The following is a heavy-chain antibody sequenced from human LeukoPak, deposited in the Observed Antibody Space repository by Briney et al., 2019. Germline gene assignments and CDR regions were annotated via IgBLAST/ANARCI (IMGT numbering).Heavy chain of an antibody. D-gene: IGHD1-26*01. CDR2: IYPGDSDT. CDR3: AIYSDTYYFDH. J-gene: IGHJ4*02. Sequence: GESLKLSGKGSGYSFTSSWIGWVRQMPGKGLEWMGIIYPGDSDTRYSPSFQGQVTISADKSISTAYLQWSSLKASDTAMYYCAIYSDTYYFDHWGQGTLVTVSS. CDR1: GYSFTSSW. V-gene: IGHV5-51*01.